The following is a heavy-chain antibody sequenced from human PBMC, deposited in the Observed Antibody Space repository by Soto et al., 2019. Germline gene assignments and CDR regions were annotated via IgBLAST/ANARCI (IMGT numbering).Heavy chain of an antibody. V-gene: IGHV1-3*01. J-gene: IGHJ4*02. D-gene: IGHD6-13*01. CDR2: INAGNGNT. CDR1: GYTFTSYA. Sequence: ASVKVSCKASGYTFTSYAMHWVRQAPGQRLEWMGWINAGNGNTKYSQKFQGRVTITRDTSASTAYMELSSLRSEDTAVYYCARVAYSSRSIGYWGQGTLVTVSS. CDR3: ARVAYSSRSIGY.